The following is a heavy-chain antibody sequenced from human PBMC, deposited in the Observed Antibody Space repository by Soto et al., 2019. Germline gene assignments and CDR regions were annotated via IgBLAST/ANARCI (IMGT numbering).Heavy chain of an antibody. Sequence: EVQLVESGGGLVQPGGSLRLSCAASGFTFSSYSMNWVRQAPGKGLEWVSYISSSSSTIYYADSVKGRFTISRDNAKNPRSLQMNSLGDEDTAVYYGARRAWGVAGGFDCWGQGPLVTVSS. CDR1: GFTFSSYS. D-gene: IGHD6-19*01. CDR3: ARRAWGVAGGFDC. V-gene: IGHV3-48*02. J-gene: IGHJ4*02. CDR2: ISSSSSTI.